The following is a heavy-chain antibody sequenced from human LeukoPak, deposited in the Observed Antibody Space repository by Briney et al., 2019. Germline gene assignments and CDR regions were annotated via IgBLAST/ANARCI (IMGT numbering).Heavy chain of an antibody. J-gene: IGHJ3*02. CDR1: GYSFTTYW. D-gene: IGHD3-3*01. CDR3: ARVITIFGVVKGPFDI. Sequence: GESLKISCKGSGYSFTTYWIGWVRQVPGKGLDRMGIIYPGDSETRYSPPFQGQVTMSVDKSISTAYLQWSSLKASDTAIYYCARVITIFGVVKGPFDIWGQGTLVTVSS. CDR2: IYPGDSET. V-gene: IGHV5-51*01.